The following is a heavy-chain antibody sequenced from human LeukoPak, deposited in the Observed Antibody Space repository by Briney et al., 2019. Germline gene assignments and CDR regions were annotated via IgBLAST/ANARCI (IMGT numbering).Heavy chain of an antibody. V-gene: IGHV3-66*02. CDR2: IYSGGST. CDR1: GFTFSSYG. Sequence: GGSLRLSCAASGFTFSSYGMHCVRQAPGEGLEWVSVIYSGGSTYYEDSVKGRFTISRDNSKNTMYLQMNSLRDEDTAVYYCARSGTGPYCSSTSCYGYYYMDVWGKGTTVTVSS. CDR3: ARSGTGPYCSSTSCYGYYYMDV. J-gene: IGHJ6*03. D-gene: IGHD2-2*01.